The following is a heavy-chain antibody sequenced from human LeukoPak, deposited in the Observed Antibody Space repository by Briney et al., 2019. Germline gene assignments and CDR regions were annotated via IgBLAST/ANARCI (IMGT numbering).Heavy chain of an antibody. CDR2: ISAYNGNT. J-gene: IGHJ6*02. CDR3: ARDDCSSTSCSYYYGMDV. V-gene: IGHV1-18*01. D-gene: IGHD2-2*01. CDR1: GYTFTSYG. Sequence: ASVKVSCKASGYTFTSYGIAWVRQAPGQGLEWMGWISAYNGNTDYALNLQGRVTMTTDTSTSTAYMELRSLRSDDTAVYYCARDDCSSTSCSYYYGMDVWGQGTTVTVSS.